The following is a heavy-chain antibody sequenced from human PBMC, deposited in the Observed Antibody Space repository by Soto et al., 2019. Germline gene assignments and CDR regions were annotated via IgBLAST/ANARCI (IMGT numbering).Heavy chain of an antibody. CDR2: INPNSGGA. CDR1: LYNFNAYY. CDR3: AREYYYDSSGYRPQHFDY. Sequence: ASVKVSCKTSLYNFNAYYMHWVRQAPGQGLEWMGWINPNSGGAKYAQDFQDRVTMTRDTSMSTAYMELSRLRSDDTAVYYCAREYYYDSSGYRPQHFDYWGQGTLVTVSS. D-gene: IGHD3-22*01. J-gene: IGHJ4*02. V-gene: IGHV1-2*02.